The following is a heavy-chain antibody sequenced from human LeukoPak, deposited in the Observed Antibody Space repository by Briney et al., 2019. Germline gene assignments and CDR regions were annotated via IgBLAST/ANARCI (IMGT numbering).Heavy chain of an antibody. CDR3: AREYSIHPLFYNWFDP. D-gene: IGHD6-13*01. CDR1: GDSISSYY. Sequence: PSETLSLTCTVSGDSISSYYWSWIRQPPGKGLEWIGYIYYSGSTNYNPSLKSRVTISADTSKNQFSLKLSSVTAADTAVYYCAREYSIHPLFYNWFDPWGQGTLVTVSS. CDR2: IYYSGST. V-gene: IGHV4-59*01. J-gene: IGHJ5*02.